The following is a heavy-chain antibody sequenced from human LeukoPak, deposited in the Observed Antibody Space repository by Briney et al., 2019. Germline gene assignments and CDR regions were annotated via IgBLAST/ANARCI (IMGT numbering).Heavy chain of an antibody. J-gene: IGHJ5*02. CDR1: GGSISSGSYY. CDR2: IYTSGST. V-gene: IGHV4-61*02. Sequence: SETLSLTCTVSGGSISSGSYYWSWIPQPAGKGLEWIGRIYTSGSTNYNPSLKSRVTISVDTSKNQFSLKLSSVTAADTAVYYCARESMVRGVFLYNWFDPWGQGTLVTVSS. D-gene: IGHD3-10*01. CDR3: ARESMVRGVFLYNWFDP.